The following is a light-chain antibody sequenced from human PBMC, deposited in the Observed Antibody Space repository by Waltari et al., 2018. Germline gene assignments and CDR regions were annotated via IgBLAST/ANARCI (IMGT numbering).Light chain of an antibody. Sequence: SYVLTQPPSASVATGETARITCGGDNVGSKSVHWYQQKPGQAPLLVVYDDTARPSGIPDRFSASNSANTATLTISRVENGDEADYYCQVWDTTSDRVVFGGGTKLTVL. CDR3: QVWDTTSDRVV. V-gene: IGLV3-21*02. CDR2: DDT. CDR1: NVGSKS. J-gene: IGLJ2*01.